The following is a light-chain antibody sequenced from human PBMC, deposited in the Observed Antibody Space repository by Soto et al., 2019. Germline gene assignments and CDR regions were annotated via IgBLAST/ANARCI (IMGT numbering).Light chain of an antibody. V-gene: IGKV2-30*01. J-gene: IGKJ1*01. CDR2: KVS. Sequence: DVVMTQSPLSLPVTLGQPASISCRSSQSLVYSDGNTSLNWFQQRPGQSPRRLIYKVSNRDSGVPDRFSGSGSGTDFTLKISRVEAEDVGVYYCMQGTHWPRTFGQGTKVEIK. CDR1: QSLVYSDGNTS. CDR3: MQGTHWPRT.